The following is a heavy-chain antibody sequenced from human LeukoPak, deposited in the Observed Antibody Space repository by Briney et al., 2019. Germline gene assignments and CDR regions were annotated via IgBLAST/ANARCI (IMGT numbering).Heavy chain of an antibody. CDR1: GFSLSTSGVG. Sequence: RKSGPTLVNPTPTLTLTCTFSGFSLSTSGVGVGWIRQPPGKALEWLAVIYWDDDERSSPSLQSRLTINKDPSKNQVVLTMTNMDPVDTATYYCAHSCGGGNSAYFDYWGQGTLVTVSS. CDR2: IYWDDDE. J-gene: IGHJ4*02. V-gene: IGHV2-5*02. CDR3: AHSCGGGNSAYFDY. D-gene: IGHD4-23*01.